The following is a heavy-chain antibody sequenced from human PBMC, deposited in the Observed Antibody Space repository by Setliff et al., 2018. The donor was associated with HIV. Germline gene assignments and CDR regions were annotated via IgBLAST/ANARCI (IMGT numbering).Heavy chain of an antibody. J-gene: IGHJ5*02. V-gene: IGHV3-7*01. Sequence: PGGSLRLSCAASGFTFSNYWMSWVRQAPGKGLEWVANIKEDGTEKYYVDSVKGRFTISRDNAKNSLYLQMNSLRAEDTAVYYCARDTNYNFWSNSLYNWFDPWGQGTLVTVSS. CDR3: ARDTNYNFWSNSLYNWFDP. CDR1: GFTFSNYW. CDR2: IKEDGTEK. D-gene: IGHD3-3*01.